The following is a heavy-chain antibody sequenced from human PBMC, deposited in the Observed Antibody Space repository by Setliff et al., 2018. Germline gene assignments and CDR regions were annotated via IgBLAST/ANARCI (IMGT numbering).Heavy chain of an antibody. Sequence: GGSLRLSCAASGFTFSNAWMSWVRQAPGKGLEWVGRIKSKTDGGTTDYAAPVEGRFTISRDDSRNTLSLQMSSLRPEDTALYYCARSTETFSGEDFYFFYYMDVWGKGTTVTVSS. V-gene: IGHV3-15*01. CDR3: ARSTETFSGEDFYFFYYMDV. J-gene: IGHJ6*03. D-gene: IGHD4-4*01. CDR2: IKSKTDGGTT. CDR1: GFTFSNAW.